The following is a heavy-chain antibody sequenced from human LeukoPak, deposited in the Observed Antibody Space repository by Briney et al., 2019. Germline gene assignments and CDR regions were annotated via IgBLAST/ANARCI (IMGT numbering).Heavy chain of an antibody. V-gene: IGHV3-11*03. Sequence: GGSLRLSCTASGFTFGVYYMSWIRHAPGKGLEWVSYISGSSGNINYADSVKGRFTISRDNAKNSLYLQMNSLRAEDTAVYYCARLGGTSDCFDYWGQGNLVTVSS. D-gene: IGHD4-23*01. CDR1: GFTFGVYY. CDR3: ARLGGTSDCFDY. CDR2: ISGSSGNI. J-gene: IGHJ4*02.